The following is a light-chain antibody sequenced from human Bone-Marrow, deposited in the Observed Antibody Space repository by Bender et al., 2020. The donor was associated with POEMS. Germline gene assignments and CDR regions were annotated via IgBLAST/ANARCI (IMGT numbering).Light chain of an antibody. Sequence: QSALTQPASVSGSPEQSITISCTGASSDVGSYNLVSWYQQHPGKAPKLMIYDVSNRPSGVSNRFSGSKSGNTASLTISGLQAEDEADYYCSSYTSTSTLFGGGTKLTVL. CDR1: SSDVGSYNL. V-gene: IGLV2-14*02. J-gene: IGLJ2*01. CDR3: SSYTSTSTL. CDR2: DVS.